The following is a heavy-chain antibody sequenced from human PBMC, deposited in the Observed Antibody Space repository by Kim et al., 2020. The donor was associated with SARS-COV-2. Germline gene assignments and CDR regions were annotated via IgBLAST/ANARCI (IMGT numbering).Heavy chain of an antibody. CDR2: IYYSGST. J-gene: IGHJ5*02. CDR1: GGSISSGGYY. D-gene: IGHD3-10*01. V-gene: IGHV4-31*03. Sequence: SETLSLTCTVSGGSISSGGYYWSWIRQHPGQGLEWIGYIYYSGSTYYNPSLKSRVTISVDTSKNQFSLKLSSVTAADTAVYYCARAPPEFWFDPWGQGTLVTVSS. CDR3: ARAPPEFWFDP.